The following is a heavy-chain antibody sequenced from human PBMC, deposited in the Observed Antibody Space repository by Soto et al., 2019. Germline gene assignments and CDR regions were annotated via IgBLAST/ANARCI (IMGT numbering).Heavy chain of an antibody. D-gene: IGHD4-17*01. CDR3: ARESLLQPGYGEYSNWFDP. Sequence: QVQLQESGPGLVKPSQTLSLTCTVSGGSISSGGYYWNWIRQHPGKGLEWSGCIYYSGTSYYNPCLQRRGRIAVDTSKNEFSLNLSSVTAAETAVYLCARESLLQPGYGEYSNWFDPWRQATLVTVSS. CDR2: IYYSGTS. CDR1: GGSISSGGYY. V-gene: IGHV4-31*03. J-gene: IGHJ5*02.